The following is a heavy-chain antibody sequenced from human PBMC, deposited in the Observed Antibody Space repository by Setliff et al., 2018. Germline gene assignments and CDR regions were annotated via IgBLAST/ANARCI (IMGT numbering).Heavy chain of an antibody. D-gene: IGHD3-9*01. CDR3: ATESLLRYFDLVGNPYAFDI. CDR2: FDPEDGET. CDR1: GYTLTELS. J-gene: IGHJ3*02. Sequence: ASVKVSCKVSGYTLTELSMHWVRQAPGKGLEWMGGFDPEDGETIYAQKFQGRVTMTEDTSTDTAYTELSSLRSEDTAVYYCATESLLRYFDLVGNPYAFDIWGQGTMVTVSS. V-gene: IGHV1-24*01.